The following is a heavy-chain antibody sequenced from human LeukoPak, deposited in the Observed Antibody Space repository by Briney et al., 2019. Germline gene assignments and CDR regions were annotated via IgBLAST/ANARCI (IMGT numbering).Heavy chain of an antibody. Sequence: SQTLSLTCTVSGDSITNGNFYWSWIRQPAGKGLEWLGRVYTSGNTIYNPSLRGRVTISLDTSTNQFSLRLSSVTAADTAVYYCARVDLGEFGPWGQGTLVTVSS. CDR1: GDSITNGNFY. J-gene: IGHJ5*02. CDR3: ARVDLGEFGP. CDR2: VYTSGNT. D-gene: IGHD3-10*01. V-gene: IGHV4-61*02.